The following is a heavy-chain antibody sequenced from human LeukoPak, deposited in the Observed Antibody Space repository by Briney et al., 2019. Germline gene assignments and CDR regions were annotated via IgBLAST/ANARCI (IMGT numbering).Heavy chain of an antibody. J-gene: IGHJ4*02. CDR2: IRYDGSNK. V-gene: IGHV3-30*02. Sequence: GGSLRLSCAASGFTFSSYGMHWVRQAPGKGLEWVAFIRYDGSNKYYADSVKGRFTISRDNSKNTLYLQMNSLRAEDTAVYYCAKERDTAMVTIDYWGQGTLVTVSS. D-gene: IGHD5-18*01. CDR1: GFTFSSYG. CDR3: AKERDTAMVTIDY.